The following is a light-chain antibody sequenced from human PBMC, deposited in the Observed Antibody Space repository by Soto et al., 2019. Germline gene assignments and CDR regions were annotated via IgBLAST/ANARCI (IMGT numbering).Light chain of an antibody. CDR2: DVS. CDR1: SSDVGGYSF. J-gene: IGLJ1*01. V-gene: IGLV2-11*01. CDR3: CSYAGSHYV. Sequence: QSALLQPRSVSGSPGQSVTISCTGTSSDVGGYSFVSWYQQHPGKAPKLMIYDVSKRPSGVPDRFSGSKSGNTASLTISGLHAADEADYYCCSYAGSHYVFGTGTKVTVL.